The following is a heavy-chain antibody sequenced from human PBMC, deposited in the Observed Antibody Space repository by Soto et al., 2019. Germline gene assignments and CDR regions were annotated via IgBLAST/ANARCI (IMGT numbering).Heavy chain of an antibody. CDR2: ISAYNGNT. J-gene: IGHJ4*02. CDR3: ARDIDPSRFLEWTSIDY. CDR1: GYSFTDYA. Sequence: QVQLVQSGAEVKKSGASVKVSCKASGYSFTDYAFTWVRQAPGQGLEWMGWISAYNGNTNYAQNLQGRVTMTPDTSTSTAYMELRSLRSDDTAVYYCARDIDPSRFLEWTSIDYWGQGTLVTVSS. V-gene: IGHV1-18*01. D-gene: IGHD3-3*01.